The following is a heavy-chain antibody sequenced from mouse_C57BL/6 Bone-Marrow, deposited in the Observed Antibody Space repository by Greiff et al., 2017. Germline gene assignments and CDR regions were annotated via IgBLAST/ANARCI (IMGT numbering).Heavy chain of an antibody. Sequence: QVQLQQPGAELVKPGASVKLSCKASGYTFTSYWMHWVKQRPGQGLEWIGMIHPNSGSTNYNEKFKSKATLTVDKSSSTAYMQLSSLTSEDSAVYYCANDDDGVWYFDVWGTGTTVTVSS. CDR3: ANDDDGVWYFDV. CDR2: IHPNSGST. V-gene: IGHV1-64*01. J-gene: IGHJ1*03. CDR1: GYTFTSYW. D-gene: IGHD2-4*01.